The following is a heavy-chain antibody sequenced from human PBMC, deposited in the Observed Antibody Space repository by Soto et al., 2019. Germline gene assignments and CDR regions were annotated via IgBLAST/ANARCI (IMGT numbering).Heavy chain of an antibody. Sequence: EVQLVESGGGLVQPGRSLRLSCAASGFTFDDYAMHWVRQAPGKGLEWVSGMSWNSGTIAYADSVKGRFTVSRANAKNSLYLQMNSLRADDTAVYYCAKDIRRGFSSAWGDWGQGALVTVSS. CDR3: AKDIRRGFSSAWGD. J-gene: IGHJ4*02. CDR2: MSWNSGTI. V-gene: IGHV3-9*01. CDR1: GFTFDDYA. D-gene: IGHD6-19*01.